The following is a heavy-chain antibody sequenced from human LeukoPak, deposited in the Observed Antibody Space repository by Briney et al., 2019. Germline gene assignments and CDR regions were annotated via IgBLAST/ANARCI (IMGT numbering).Heavy chain of an antibody. J-gene: IGHJ4*02. CDR3: ASHPYYYGSGSSPDY. Sequence: ASVKVSCKASGYTFTGYYIHWVRQAPGQGLEWMGWINPNSGGTNYAQKFQARVTMTRDTSISTAYMELSRLRSDDTAVYYCASHPYYYGSGSSPDYWGQGTLVTVSS. D-gene: IGHD3-10*01. V-gene: IGHV1-2*02. CDR2: INPNSGGT. CDR1: GYTFTGYY.